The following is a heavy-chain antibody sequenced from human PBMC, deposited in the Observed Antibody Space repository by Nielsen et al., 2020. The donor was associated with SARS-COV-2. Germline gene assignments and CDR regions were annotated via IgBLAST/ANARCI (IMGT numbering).Heavy chain of an antibody. CDR2: IYPGDSDT. CDR1: GYRFGTYW. J-gene: IGHJ4*02. CDR3: ARLGPRASGPYHSILLPFDY. V-gene: IGHV5-51*01. D-gene: IGHD1-26*01. Sequence: GESLKISCKGSGYRFGTYWIAWVRQTPGRGLEWMGTIYPGDSDTRYRPSLQGQVTISADKSINTAYLQWSSLKASDSGIYFCARLGPRASGPYHSILLPFDYWGQGTLVTVS.